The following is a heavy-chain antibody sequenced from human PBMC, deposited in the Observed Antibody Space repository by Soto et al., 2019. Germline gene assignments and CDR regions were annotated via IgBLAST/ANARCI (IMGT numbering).Heavy chain of an antibody. Sequence: VSVKLSCKXSGYTFTGYYMHWVRQAPGQGLEWIGWINPNSGGTNYAQKFQGWVTMTRDTSISTAYMELSRLRSDDTAVYYCARGEAYCSSTSCYTHYYYYYGMDVWGQGTTVTVSS. CDR2: INPNSGGT. V-gene: IGHV1-2*04. D-gene: IGHD2-2*02. CDR1: GYTFTGYY. J-gene: IGHJ6*02. CDR3: ARGEAYCSSTSCYTHYYYYYGMDV.